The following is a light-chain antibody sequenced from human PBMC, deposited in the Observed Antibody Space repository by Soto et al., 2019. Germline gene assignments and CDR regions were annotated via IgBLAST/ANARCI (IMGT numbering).Light chain of an antibody. CDR1: SSDVGNYNL. V-gene: IGLV2-23*02. CDR2: EVS. J-gene: IGLJ1*01. Sequence: QSALTQPASVSGSPGQSITISCTGTSSDVGNYNLVTWYQQHPGKAPQLMIYEVSKRPSGVSDRFSGSRSGNTASLTISGLQADDEADYYCCSFEGSGTYVFGTGTKVTVL. CDR3: CSFEGSGTYV.